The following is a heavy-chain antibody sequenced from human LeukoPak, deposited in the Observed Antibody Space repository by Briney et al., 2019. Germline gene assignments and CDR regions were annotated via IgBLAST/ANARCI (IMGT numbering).Heavy chain of an antibody. V-gene: IGHV4-4*07. CDR2: IYTSGST. Sequence: SETLSLTCTVSGGSISSYYWGWVRQPAGKGVEWIGRIYTSGSTNYNRSLKSGVTMSEETSKNQCSLKLSSLTAADTAVYYCARESSSWAVDYWGQGTLVTVSS. CDR3: ARESSSWAVDY. J-gene: IGHJ4*02. CDR1: GGSISSYY. D-gene: IGHD6-13*01.